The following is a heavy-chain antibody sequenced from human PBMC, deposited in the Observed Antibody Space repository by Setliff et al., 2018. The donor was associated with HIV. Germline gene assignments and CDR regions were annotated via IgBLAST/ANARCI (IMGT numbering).Heavy chain of an antibody. D-gene: IGHD1-1*01. Sequence: SETLSLTCTVSGGSISSSSYYWGWIRQPPGKGLEWIGSIYFSGSTYYNPSLQSRVTISVDTSKNQFSLKLSSVTAADTAVYYRAREPPPGNWNDNGAFDIWGQGTMVTVSS. CDR2: IYFSGST. CDR3: AREPPPGNWNDNGAFDI. V-gene: IGHV4-39*07. J-gene: IGHJ3*02. CDR1: GGSISSSSYY.